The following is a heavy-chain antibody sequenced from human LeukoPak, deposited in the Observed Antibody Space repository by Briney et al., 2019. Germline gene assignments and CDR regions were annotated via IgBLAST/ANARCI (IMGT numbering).Heavy chain of an antibody. J-gene: IGHJ5*02. CDR3: AADGSDWYYYDSSGPSGWFDP. Sequence: SVKVSRKASGFTFTSSAMQWVRQARGQRLEWIGWIVVGSGNTNYAQKFQERVTITRDMSTSTAYMELSSLRSEDTAVYYCAADGSDWYYYDSSGPSGWFDPWGQGTLVTVSS. CDR2: IVVGSGNT. D-gene: IGHD3-22*01. CDR1: GFTFTSSA. V-gene: IGHV1-58*02.